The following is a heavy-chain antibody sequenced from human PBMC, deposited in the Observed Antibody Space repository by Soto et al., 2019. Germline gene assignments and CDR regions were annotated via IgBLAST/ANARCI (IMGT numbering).Heavy chain of an antibody. V-gene: IGHV3-21*06. Sequence: EVQLLESGGGLVQPGGSLRLSCAASGFTFSDHGMSWVRQAPGKGPEWVSSISSTTNYIYYGDSMKGRFTISRDNAKNSLYLEMNSLRAEDTAVYYCARESEDLTSNFDYWGQGTLVTVSS. CDR2: ISSTTNYI. CDR3: ARESEDLTSNFDY. CDR1: GFTFSDHG. J-gene: IGHJ4*02.